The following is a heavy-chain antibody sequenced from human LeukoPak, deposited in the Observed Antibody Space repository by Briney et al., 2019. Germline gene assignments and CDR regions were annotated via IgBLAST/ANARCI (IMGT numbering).Heavy chain of an antibody. Sequence: SETPSLTCTVSGGSISSYYWSWIRQPPGKGLEWIGYIYYSGSTNYNPSLKSRVTISVDTSKNQFSLKLSSVTAADTAVYYCARGDYYDSSGFPFIWGQGTMVTVSS. D-gene: IGHD3-22*01. J-gene: IGHJ3*02. CDR1: GGSISSYY. CDR2: IYYSGST. V-gene: IGHV4-59*01. CDR3: ARGDYYDSSGFPFI.